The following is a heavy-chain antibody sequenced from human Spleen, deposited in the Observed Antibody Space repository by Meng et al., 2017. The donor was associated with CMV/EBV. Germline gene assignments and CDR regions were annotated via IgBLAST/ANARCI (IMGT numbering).Heavy chain of an antibody. CDR3: AKGNSFYDSSGYPDF. V-gene: IGHV4-31*03. CDR2: IYYNGNT. Sequence: SETLSLTCTVSGGSISSGGYYWSWIRQHPEKGLEWIGHIYYNGNTHYNPSLKSRVTISLDTSKNQFSLNLGSVTAADTAIYYCAKGNSFYDSSGYPDFWGQGALVTVSS. CDR1: GGSISSGGYY. D-gene: IGHD3-22*01. J-gene: IGHJ4*02.